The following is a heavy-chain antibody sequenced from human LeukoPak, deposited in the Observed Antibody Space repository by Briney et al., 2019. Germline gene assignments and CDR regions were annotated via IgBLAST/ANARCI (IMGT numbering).Heavy chain of an antibody. V-gene: IGHV3-74*01. CDR3: ARVHDYGELDY. Sequence: GGSLRLSCAASGFTFSSYWMHWVRQAPGKGLVWVSRINSDGSSTSYADSVKGRFTISRDSAKNTLYLQMNSLRAEDTAVYYCARVHDYGELDYWGQGTLVTVSS. CDR2: INSDGSST. D-gene: IGHD4-17*01. CDR1: GFTFSSYW. J-gene: IGHJ4*02.